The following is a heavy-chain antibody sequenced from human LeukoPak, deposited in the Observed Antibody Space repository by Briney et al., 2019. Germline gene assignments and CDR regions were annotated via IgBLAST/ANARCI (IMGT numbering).Heavy chain of an antibody. CDR2: INPNSGGT. Sequence: ASVKVSCKASGYTFTGYYTHWVRQAPGQGLEWMGWINPNSGGTNYAQKFQGRVTMTRDTSISTAYMELSRLRSDDTAVYYCARGILTYYDILTGGFWFDPWGQGTLVTVSS. J-gene: IGHJ5*02. CDR3: ARGILTYYDILTGGFWFDP. CDR1: GYTFTGYY. D-gene: IGHD3-9*01. V-gene: IGHV1-2*02.